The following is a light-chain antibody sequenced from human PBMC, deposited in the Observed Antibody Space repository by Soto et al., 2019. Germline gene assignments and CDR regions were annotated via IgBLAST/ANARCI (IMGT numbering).Light chain of an antibody. CDR2: EVV. V-gene: IGLV2-8*01. Sequence: QPVLNQPPSASGSPGQSVTISCTGTKSDIGVYDFVSWYQHHPGKAPRLIIYEVVQRPSGVPDRFSGSKSGNTASLTVSGLQAADEADYFCKSYAGSNTYVFGSGTRSPS. CDR3: KSYAGSNTYV. J-gene: IGLJ1*01. CDR1: KSDIGVYDF.